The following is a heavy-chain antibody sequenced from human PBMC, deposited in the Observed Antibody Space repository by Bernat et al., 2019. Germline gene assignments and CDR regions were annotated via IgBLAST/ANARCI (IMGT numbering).Heavy chain of an antibody. J-gene: IGHJ4*02. Sequence: QLQLQESGPGLVKPSETLSLTCTVSGGSISSSSYYWGWIRQPPGKGLEWIGSIYYSGSTYYKPSLKSRVTISVDTSKNQFSLKLSSVTAADTAVYYCAGLIMITFGGVIEDYWGQGTLVTVSS. CDR1: GGSISSSSYY. CDR2: IYYSGST. CDR3: AGLIMITFGGVIEDY. D-gene: IGHD3-16*02. V-gene: IGHV4-39*01.